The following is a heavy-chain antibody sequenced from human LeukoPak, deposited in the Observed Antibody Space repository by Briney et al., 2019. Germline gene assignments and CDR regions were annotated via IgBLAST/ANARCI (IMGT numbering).Heavy chain of an antibody. J-gene: IGHJ5*02. CDR2: IYYSGST. CDR1: GGSISSYY. CDR3: ARDRYNYDSSGSRWFDP. V-gene: IGHV4-59*01. D-gene: IGHD3-22*01. Sequence: PSETLSLTCTVSGGSISSYYWSWIRQPPGKGLEWIGYIYYSGSTNYNPSLKSRVTISVDTSKNQFSLKLSSVTAADTAVYYCARDRYNYDSSGSRWFDPRGQGTLVTVSS.